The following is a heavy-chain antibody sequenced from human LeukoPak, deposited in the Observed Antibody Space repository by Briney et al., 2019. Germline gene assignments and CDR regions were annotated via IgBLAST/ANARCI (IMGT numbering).Heavy chain of an antibody. J-gene: IGHJ1*01. CDR1: GGSISSYY. CDR3: ARVSSGYNEYFQH. D-gene: IGHD3-22*01. CDR2: IYYSGST. V-gene: IGHV4-59*01. Sequence: SETLSLTCTVSGGSISSYYLSWIRQPPGKGLEWIGYIYYSGSTNYNPSLKSRVTISVDTSKNQFSLKLSSVTAADTAVYYCARVSSGYNEYFQHWGQGTLVTVSS.